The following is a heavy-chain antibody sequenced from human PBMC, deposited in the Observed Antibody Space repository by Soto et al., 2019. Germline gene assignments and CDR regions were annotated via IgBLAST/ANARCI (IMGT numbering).Heavy chain of an antibody. Sequence: ASVKVSCKVSGYTLTELSMHWVRQAPGKGLEWMGGFDPEDGETIYAQKFQGRVTMTEDTSTDTAYMELSSLRSEDTAVYCCATAPQTYYYDSSGYYYGYWGQGTLVTVSS. CDR1: GYTLTELS. D-gene: IGHD3-22*01. CDR2: FDPEDGET. V-gene: IGHV1-24*01. J-gene: IGHJ4*02. CDR3: ATAPQTYYYDSSGYYYGY.